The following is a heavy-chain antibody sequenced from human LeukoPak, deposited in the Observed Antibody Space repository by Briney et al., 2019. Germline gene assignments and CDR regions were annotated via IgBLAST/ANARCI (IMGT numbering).Heavy chain of an antibody. V-gene: IGHV3-73*01. CDR1: GFTFSGSA. J-gene: IGHJ4*02. CDR2: IRSKANSYAT. D-gene: IGHD4-17*01. Sequence: GGSLRLSCAASGFTFSGSAMHWVRQASGKGLEWVGRIRSKANSYATAYAASVKGRLTISRDVSKNTAYLQMNSLKTEDTAVYYCTRQGYGDYDGYWGQGTLVTVSS. CDR3: TRQGYGDYDGY.